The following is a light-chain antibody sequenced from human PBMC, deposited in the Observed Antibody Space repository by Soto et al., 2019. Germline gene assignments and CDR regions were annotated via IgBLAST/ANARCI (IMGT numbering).Light chain of an antibody. J-gene: IGLJ1*01. CDR3: QSYDSSPNYV. CDR1: SSNIGAGYD. Sequence: QSALTQPPSVSGAPGQRVTISCTGSSSNIGAGYDVHWYQQFPGTAPKLLIYANSNRPSGVPDRFSGSKSGTSASLAITGLQAEDEADYYCQSYDSSPNYVFGTGTKVTVL. V-gene: IGLV1-40*01. CDR2: ANS.